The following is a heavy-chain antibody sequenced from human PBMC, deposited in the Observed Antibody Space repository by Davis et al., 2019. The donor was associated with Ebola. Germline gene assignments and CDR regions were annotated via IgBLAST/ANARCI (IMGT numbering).Heavy chain of an antibody. D-gene: IGHD1-26*01. Sequence: GESLKISCAASGFIMSSYGFQWVRQAPGKGLEWVAVISYDGSNKYYADSVKGRFTISRDNSKNTLYLQMDSLRAEDTAVYYCARGLWEEFDQWGQGTPVTVSS. CDR3: ARGLWEEFDQ. J-gene: IGHJ4*02. V-gene: IGHV3-30*03. CDR2: ISYDGSNK. CDR1: GFIMSSYG.